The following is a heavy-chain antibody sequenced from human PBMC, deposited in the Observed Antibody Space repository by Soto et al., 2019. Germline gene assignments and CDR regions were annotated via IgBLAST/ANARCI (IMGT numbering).Heavy chain of an antibody. CDR3: ARPLRFLEWTGYYYYYGMDV. Sequence: SVKVSCKASGGTFSSYAISWVRQAPGQGLEWMGGIIPIFGTANYAQKFQGRVTITADESTSTAYMELSSLRSEDTAVYYCARPLRFLEWTGYYYYYGMDVWGQGTTVTVSS. CDR2: IIPIFGTA. V-gene: IGHV1-69*13. D-gene: IGHD3-3*01. J-gene: IGHJ6*02. CDR1: GGTFSSYA.